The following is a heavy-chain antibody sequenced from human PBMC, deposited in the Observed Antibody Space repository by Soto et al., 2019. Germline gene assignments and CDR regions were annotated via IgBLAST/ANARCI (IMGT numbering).Heavy chain of an antibody. V-gene: IGHV4-31*03. J-gene: IGHJ4*02. CDR3: TRGDY. CDR1: GESITSLGYY. Sequence: QVHLQESGPGLVKPSQTLSLACSVSGESITSLGYYWTWVRQPPGKGLEWIGFVSYTGSTFYNSALSSRVTIPRHTPQNQFFLDVKSVTVADTAMYFCTRGDYWGQGVLVTVSS. CDR2: VSYTGST.